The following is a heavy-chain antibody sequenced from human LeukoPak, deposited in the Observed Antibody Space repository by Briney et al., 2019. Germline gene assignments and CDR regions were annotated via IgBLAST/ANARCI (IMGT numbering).Heavy chain of an antibody. V-gene: IGHV3-30-3*01. CDR3: ASPEWLPDSIDI. D-gene: IGHD3-3*01. J-gene: IGHJ3*02. CDR1: GFTFSSYA. Sequence: GGFLRLSCAASGFTFSSYAMHWVRQAPGKGLEWVAVISYDGSNKYYADSVKGRFTISRDNSKNTLYLQMNSLRAEDTAVYYCASPEWLPDSIDIWGQGTMVTVSS. CDR2: ISYDGSNK.